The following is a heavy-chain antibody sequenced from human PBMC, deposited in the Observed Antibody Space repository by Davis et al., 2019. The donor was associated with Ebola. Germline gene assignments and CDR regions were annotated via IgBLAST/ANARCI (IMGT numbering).Heavy chain of an antibody. Sequence: GGSLRLSCAASGFTFSSYAMHWVRQAPGKGLEWVAVISYDGSNKYYADSVKGRFTISRHNSKNTLYLQMNSLRAEDTAVYYCATGRGYSYDYNYWGQGTLVTVSS. CDR1: GFTFSSYA. D-gene: IGHD5-18*01. CDR3: ATGRGYSYDYNY. V-gene: IGHV3-30*14. CDR2: ISYDGSNK. J-gene: IGHJ4*02.